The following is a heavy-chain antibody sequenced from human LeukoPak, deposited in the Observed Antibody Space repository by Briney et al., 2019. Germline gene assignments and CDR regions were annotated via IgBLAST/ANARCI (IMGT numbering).Heavy chain of an antibody. J-gene: IGHJ4*02. Sequence: SETLSLTCAVYGGSFSGYYWSWIRQPPGKGLEWIGEINHSGSTNYNPSLKSRVTISVDMSKNQFSLKLSSVTAADTAVYYCARGSPPYSSGWDEFDYWGQGTLVTVSS. V-gene: IGHV4-34*01. CDR3: ARGSPPYSSGWDEFDY. CDR1: GGSFSGYY. CDR2: INHSGST. D-gene: IGHD6-19*01.